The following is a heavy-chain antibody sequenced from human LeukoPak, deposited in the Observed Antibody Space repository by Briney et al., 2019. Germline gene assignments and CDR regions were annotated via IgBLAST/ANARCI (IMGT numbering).Heavy chain of an antibody. V-gene: IGHV3-30*03. J-gene: IGHJ4*02. CDR2: ISYDGSKK. Sequence: GGSLRLSCAASGFIFSSSVVHWVRQAPGKWLEWVALISYDGSKKYYADSVKGRFTISRDNSKNTLYLQMNSLRAEDTAVYYCAREDNGSYRLDYWGQGTLVTVSS. D-gene: IGHD1-26*01. CDR3: AREDNGSYRLDY. CDR1: GFIFSSSV.